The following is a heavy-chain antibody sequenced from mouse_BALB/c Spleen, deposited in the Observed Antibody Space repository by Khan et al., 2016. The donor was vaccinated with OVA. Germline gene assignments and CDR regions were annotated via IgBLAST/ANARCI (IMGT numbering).Heavy chain of an antibody. D-gene: IGHD2-10*01. CDR2: MWSDGST. J-gene: IGHJ4*01. V-gene: IGHV2-6-1*01. Sequence: QMQLEESGPGLVAPSQSLSITCTISGFSLTNYGVHWVRQPPGKGLEWLVLMWSDGSTTYNSALKPRLTISKDNSKSQVFLKMNSLQTDDTAMYFCARQPYYHYNVMDYWGQGTSVTVSS. CDR1: GFSLTNYG. CDR3: ARQPYYHYNVMDY.